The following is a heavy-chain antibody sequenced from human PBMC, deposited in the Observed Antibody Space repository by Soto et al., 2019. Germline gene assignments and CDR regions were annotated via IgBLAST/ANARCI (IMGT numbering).Heavy chain of an antibody. CDR1: GYTLTSYA. J-gene: IGHJ4*02. D-gene: IGHD2-21*02. CDR3: ARSIAVVTALDY. V-gene: IGHV1-3*01. Sequence: GASVKVSCKASGYTLTSYAMHWVRQAPGQRLEWMGWINAGNGNTKYSQKFQGRVTITRDTSASTAYMELSSLRSEDTAVYYCARSIAVVTALDYGGQGTLVTVSS. CDR2: INAGNGNT.